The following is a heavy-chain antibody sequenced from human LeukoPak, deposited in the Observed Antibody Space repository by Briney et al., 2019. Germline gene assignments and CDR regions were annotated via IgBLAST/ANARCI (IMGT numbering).Heavy chain of an antibody. Sequence: PSETLSLTCTVSSGSIGSYYWSWIRQPPGKGLEWIGYIYYSGSTNYNPSLKSRVTISVETSKNEFSLKLRSVTAADTAVYYCARVTGYRIEDYFDYWGQGTLVTVSS. CDR2: IYYSGST. J-gene: IGHJ4*02. D-gene: IGHD6-13*01. V-gene: IGHV4-59*01. CDR3: ARVTGYRIEDYFDY. CDR1: SGSIGSYY.